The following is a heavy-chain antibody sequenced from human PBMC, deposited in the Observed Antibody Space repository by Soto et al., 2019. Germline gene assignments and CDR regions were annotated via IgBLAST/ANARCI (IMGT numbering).Heavy chain of an antibody. V-gene: IGHV4-31*03. J-gene: IGHJ3*02. CDR3: AREQEESYYDILTGYYRTTDAFDI. CDR1: GGSISSGGYY. CDR2: IYYSGST. Sequence: SETLSLTCTVSGGSISSGGYYWSWIRQHPGKGLEWIGYIYYSGSTYYNPSLKSRVTISVDTSKNQFSLKLSSVTAADTAVYYCAREQEESYYDILTGYYRTTDAFDIRGQGTTVTVSS. D-gene: IGHD3-9*01.